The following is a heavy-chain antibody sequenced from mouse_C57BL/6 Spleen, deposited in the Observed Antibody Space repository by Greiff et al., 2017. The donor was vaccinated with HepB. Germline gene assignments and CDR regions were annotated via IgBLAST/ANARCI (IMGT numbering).Heavy chain of an antibody. D-gene: IGHD2-4*01. V-gene: IGHV2-2*01. Sequence: VQLQQSGPGLVQPSQSLSITCTVSGFSLTSYGVHWVRQSPGKGLEWLGVIWSGGSTDYNAAFISRLSISKDNSKCQVFFKMNSLQADDTAIYYCASYDYDPLYYAMDYWGQGTSVTVSS. CDR2: IWSGGST. CDR3: ASYDYDPLYYAMDY. CDR1: GFSLTSYG. J-gene: IGHJ4*01.